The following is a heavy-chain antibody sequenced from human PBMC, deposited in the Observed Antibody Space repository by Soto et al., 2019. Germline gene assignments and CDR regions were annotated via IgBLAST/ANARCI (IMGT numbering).Heavy chain of an antibody. V-gene: IGHV3-33*01. Sequence: GGSLRLSCAASGFTFSSYGMHWVRQAPGKGLEWVAVIWYDGSNKYYADSVKGRFTISRDNSKNTLYLQMNSLRAEDTAVYYCARETYYYGSGSPTRYYYYYGMDVWGHGTTVTVSS. CDR2: IWYDGSNK. CDR3: ARETYYYGSGSPTRYYYYYGMDV. J-gene: IGHJ6*02. CDR1: GFTFSSYG. D-gene: IGHD3-10*01.